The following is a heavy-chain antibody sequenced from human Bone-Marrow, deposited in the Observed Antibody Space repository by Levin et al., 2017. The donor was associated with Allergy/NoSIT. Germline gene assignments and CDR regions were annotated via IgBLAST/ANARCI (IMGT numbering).Heavy chain of an antibody. V-gene: IGHV3-23*01. J-gene: IGHJ4*02. CDR1: GFTFSRFG. CDR3: AKGADGFYYDSSGYAY. Sequence: PGGSLRLSCAASGFTFSRFGMSWVRQAPETGLEWVAALSDSGGVTFYADSVKGRFTISRDNSKNTLYLQMNSLRPEDTALYYCAKGADGFYYDSSGYAYWGQGTLVTVSS. CDR2: LSDSGGVT. D-gene: IGHD3-22*01.